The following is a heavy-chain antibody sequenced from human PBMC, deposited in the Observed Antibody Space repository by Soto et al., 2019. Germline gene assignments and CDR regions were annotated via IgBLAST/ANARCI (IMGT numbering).Heavy chain of an antibody. V-gene: IGHV4-31*03. J-gene: IGHJ6*02. D-gene: IGHD2-21*02. Sequence: QVQLQESGLGLVKPSQTLSLTCTVSGGSISSGGYYWTWIRQHPGKGLEWIGYIYYSGSTYYNPSLKSRVTMXVXTXXIQFSLKLSSVTAADTAVYYCARVCGGDCHYGMDVWGQGTTVTVSS. CDR3: ARVCGGDCHYGMDV. CDR1: GGSISSGGYY. CDR2: IYYSGST.